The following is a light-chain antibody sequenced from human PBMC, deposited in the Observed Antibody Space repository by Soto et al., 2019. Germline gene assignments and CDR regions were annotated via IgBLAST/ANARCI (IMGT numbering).Light chain of an antibody. J-gene: IGKJ4*01. CDR2: GAS. CDR1: QDISDY. Sequence: DTQMTQSPSSLSASVGDRVTITCQASQDISDYVNWYQQKPGKAPKLLIYGASNLETGFPSRFSGGGSKTDFHFTVNSRQPEDIATYYCQKYDSIPLTFGGGTRVEIK. CDR3: QKYDSIPLT. V-gene: IGKV1-33*01.